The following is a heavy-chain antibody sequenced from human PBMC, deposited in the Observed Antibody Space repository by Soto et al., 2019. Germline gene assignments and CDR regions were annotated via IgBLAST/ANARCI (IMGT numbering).Heavy chain of an antibody. D-gene: IGHD2-2*01. CDR2: IKSITDGGTT. V-gene: IGHV3-15*01. CDR3: TTDSADIVVVPATFGMDV. Sequence: EVQLVESGGGLVKPGGSLRLSCAASGITFSNAWMTWVRQAPGKGLECVGRIKSITDGGTTDYAAPVKGRFTISRDDSKDTLYLQMNNLRTEDTAVYHCTTDSADIVVVPATFGMDVWGQGTTVTVSS. CDR1: GITFSNAW. J-gene: IGHJ6*02.